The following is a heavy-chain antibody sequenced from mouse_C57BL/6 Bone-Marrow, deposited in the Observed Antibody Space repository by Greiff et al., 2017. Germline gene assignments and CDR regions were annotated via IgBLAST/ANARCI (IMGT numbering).Heavy chain of an antibody. Sequence: QVQLQQSGPELVRPGVSVKISCKGSGYTFTDYAMHWVKQSHAKSLEWIGVISTYYGDASYNQKFKDKATMTVYKSSSTAYMELARLTSEDSAVYYCARRGLRFDYWGQGTTLTVSS. J-gene: IGHJ2*01. CDR1: GYTFTDYA. V-gene: IGHV1-67*01. CDR3: ARRGLRFDY. CDR2: ISTYYGDA. D-gene: IGHD3-1*01.